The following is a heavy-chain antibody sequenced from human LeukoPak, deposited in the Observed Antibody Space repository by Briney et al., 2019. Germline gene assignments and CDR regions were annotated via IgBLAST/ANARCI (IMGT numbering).Heavy chain of an antibody. Sequence: SVKVSCKASGGTFSSYAISWVRQAPGQGLEWMGGIIPIFGTANYAQKFQVRVTITADESTSTAYMELSSLRSEDTAVYYCARVLPPTYDSSGYYPYYYYGMDVWGQGTTVTVSS. V-gene: IGHV1-69*13. D-gene: IGHD3-22*01. CDR1: GGTFSSYA. J-gene: IGHJ6*02. CDR2: IIPIFGTA. CDR3: ARVLPPTYDSSGYYPYYYYGMDV.